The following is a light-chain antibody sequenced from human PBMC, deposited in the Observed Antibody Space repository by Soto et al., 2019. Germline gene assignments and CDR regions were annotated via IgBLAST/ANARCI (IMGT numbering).Light chain of an antibody. Sequence: DIQMTQSPSSLSASVGDRVTITCQASQDISDYLNWYQQKPGKAPKLLLYDTSNLETGVPSRFSGSGSGTDFTFTISSLQPEDIATYYCQQYDNLPYTFGRGTKLEIK. CDR2: DTS. J-gene: IGKJ2*01. CDR3: QQYDNLPYT. CDR1: QDISDY. V-gene: IGKV1-33*01.